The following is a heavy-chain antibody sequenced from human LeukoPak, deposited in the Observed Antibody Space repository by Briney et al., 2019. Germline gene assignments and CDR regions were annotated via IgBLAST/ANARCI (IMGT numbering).Heavy chain of an antibody. CDR2: IYHSGST. CDR1: GGSISSSNW. Sequence: SGTLSLTCAVSGGSISSSNWWSWVRQPPGKGLEWIGEIYHSGSTNYNPSLKSRVTISVDKSKNQFSLKLSSVTAADTAVYYCASAYYYGSGSYYNPPPDYWGQGTLVTVSS. CDR3: ASAYYYGSGSYYNPPPDY. J-gene: IGHJ4*02. V-gene: IGHV4-4*02. D-gene: IGHD3-10*01.